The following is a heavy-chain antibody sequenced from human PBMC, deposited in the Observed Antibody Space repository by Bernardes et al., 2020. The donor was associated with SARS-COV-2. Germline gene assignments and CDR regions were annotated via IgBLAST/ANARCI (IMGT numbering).Heavy chain of an antibody. V-gene: IGHV3-21*01. CDR3: VRDRLGAMRAFDV. Sequence: GGSLRLSCAASGFTFKSYTLNWVRQAPGKGLEWVSSISDSSDYIFYADSVRGRFTISRDNANNSLFLHMASLRAEDTAVYYCVRDRLGAMRAFDVWGQGTFGAVSS. J-gene: IGHJ3*01. D-gene: IGHD6-6*01. CDR2: ISDSSDYI. CDR1: GFTFKSYT.